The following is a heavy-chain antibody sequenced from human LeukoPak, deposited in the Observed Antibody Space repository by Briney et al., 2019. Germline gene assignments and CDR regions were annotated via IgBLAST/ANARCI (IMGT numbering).Heavy chain of an antibody. CDR2: FDPEDGET. J-gene: IGHJ5*02. V-gene: IGHV1-24*01. D-gene: IGHD1-26*01. CDR3: ATCGEYSGSLNWFDP. Sequence: GASVKVSCKVSGYTLTELSMHWVRQAPGKGLEWMGGFDPEDGETIYAQKFQGRVTMTEDTSTDTAYMELSSLRSEDTAVYYCATCGEYSGSLNWFDPWGQGTLVTVSS. CDR1: GYTLTELS.